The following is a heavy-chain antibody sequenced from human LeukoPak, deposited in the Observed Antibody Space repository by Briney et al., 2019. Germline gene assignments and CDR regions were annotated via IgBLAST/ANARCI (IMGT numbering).Heavy chain of an antibody. CDR1: GFTVSSSY. D-gene: IGHD3-10*01. CDR3: ARDAGITMVRGVIQWSLFDY. CDR2: IYSGGST. Sequence: GGSLRLSCAASGFTVSSSYMSWVRQAPGKGLEWVSVIYSGGSTYYADSVKGRFTISRDNSKNTLYLQMNSLRAEDTAVYYCARDAGITMVRGVIQWSLFDYWGQGTLVTVSS. V-gene: IGHV3-53*01. J-gene: IGHJ4*02.